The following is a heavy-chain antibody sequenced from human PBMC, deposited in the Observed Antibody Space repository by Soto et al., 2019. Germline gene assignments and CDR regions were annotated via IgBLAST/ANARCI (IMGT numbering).Heavy chain of an antibody. J-gene: IGHJ4*02. CDR1: GGSISDNNW. Sequence: QVQLQESGPGLVRPSGTLSLTCAVSGGSISDNNWWSWVRQPPGKGLEWIGEIYRSGTANYNPSLNGRVTRSMDKSKNQISLHLYSVTAADSAVYYCAMHIGVPGTRGFDYWGQGTLVTVSS. D-gene: IGHD2-21*01. CDR2: IYRSGTA. CDR3: AMHIGVPGTRGFDY. V-gene: IGHV4-4*02.